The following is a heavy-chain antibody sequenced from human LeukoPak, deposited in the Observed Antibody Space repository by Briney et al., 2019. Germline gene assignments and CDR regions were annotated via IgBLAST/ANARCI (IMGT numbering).Heavy chain of an antibody. D-gene: IGHD5-12*01. Sequence: QSHSLTCAISGDSRSSQSAAWNWIRQSPSRGLEWLGRTYYRSKWYNDYAVSVKSRITINPDTSKNQFSLQLNSVTPEDTAVYYCAREEGNSGYVKYWGQGTLVTVSS. CDR3: AREEGNSGYVKY. J-gene: IGHJ4*02. V-gene: IGHV6-1*01. CDR2: TYYRSKWYN. CDR1: GDSRSSQSAA.